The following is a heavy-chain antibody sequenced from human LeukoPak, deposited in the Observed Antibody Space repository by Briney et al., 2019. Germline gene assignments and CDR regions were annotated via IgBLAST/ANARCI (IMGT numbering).Heavy chain of an antibody. CDR3: ARASCSSTSCSRGWYFDL. CDR1: GGSFSGYY. CDR2: INHSEST. Sequence: SETLSLTCAVYGGSFSGYYWSWIRQPPGKGLEWIGEINHSESTNYNPSLKSRVTISVDTSKNQFSLKLSSVTAADTAVYYCARASCSSTSCSRGWYFDLWGRGTLVTVSS. J-gene: IGHJ2*01. D-gene: IGHD2-2*01. V-gene: IGHV4-34*01.